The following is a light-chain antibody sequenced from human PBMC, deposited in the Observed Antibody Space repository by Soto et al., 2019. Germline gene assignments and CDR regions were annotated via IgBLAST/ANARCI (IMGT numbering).Light chain of an antibody. CDR1: RSDVGGYNS. V-gene: IGLV2-14*01. J-gene: IGLJ3*02. CDR2: EVS. Sequence: QSVLTQPASVSGSPGQSITICCTGTRSDVGGYNSVCWHQQHPGKAPKLIIYEVSNRPSGISDRFSASKSGNTASLTISGLQADDEADYYCSSFTTTNTWVFGGGTKLTVL. CDR3: SSFTTTNTWV.